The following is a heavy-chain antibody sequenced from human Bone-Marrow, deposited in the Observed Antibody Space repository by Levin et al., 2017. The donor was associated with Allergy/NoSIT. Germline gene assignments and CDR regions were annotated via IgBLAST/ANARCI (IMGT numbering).Heavy chain of an antibody. CDR2: INHSGST. D-gene: IGHD2-15*01. V-gene: IGHV4-34*01. J-gene: IGHJ5*02. CDR1: GGSFSGYY. Sequence: PSETLSLTCAVYGGSFSGYYWSWIRQPPGKGLEWIGEINHSGSTNYNPSLKSRVTISVDTSKNQFSLKLSSVTAADTAVYYCARGRPLLGYCSGGSCGWFDPWGLGTLVTVSS. CDR3: ARGRPLLGYCSGGSCGWFDP.